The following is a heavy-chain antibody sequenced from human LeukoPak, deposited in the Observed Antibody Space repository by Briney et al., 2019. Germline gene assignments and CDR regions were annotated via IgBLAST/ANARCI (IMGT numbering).Heavy chain of an antibody. CDR1: GFTFSNYW. V-gene: IGHV3-7*01. CDR3: AREGGLGYCSSTSCYLGY. J-gene: IGHJ4*02. Sequence: PGGSLRLSCAASGFTFSNYWLTWVRQAPGQGLEWVANIKQDGSEKHYVESVKGRFTISRDNAKNSLYLQMNSLRAEDTAVYYCAREGGLGYCSSTSCYLGYWGQGTLVTVSS. CDR2: IKQDGSEK. D-gene: IGHD2-2*01.